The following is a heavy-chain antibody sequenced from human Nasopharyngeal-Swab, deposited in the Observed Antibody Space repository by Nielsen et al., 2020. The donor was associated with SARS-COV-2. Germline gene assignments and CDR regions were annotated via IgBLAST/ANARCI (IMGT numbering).Heavy chain of an antibody. V-gene: IGHV4-39*07. D-gene: IGHD3-3*01. J-gene: IGHJ6*02. CDR3: ARDNFGVGISMDV. Sequence: SETLSLTCTVSGGSISSSSYYWGWIRQPPGKGLEWIGRIYTSGSTNYNPSLKSRVTMSVDTSKNQFSLKLSSVTAADTAVYYCARDNFGVGISMDVWGQGTTVTVSS. CDR2: IYTSGST. CDR1: GGSISSSSYY.